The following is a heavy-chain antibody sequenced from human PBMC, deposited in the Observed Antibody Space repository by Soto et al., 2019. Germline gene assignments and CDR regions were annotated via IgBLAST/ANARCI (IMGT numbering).Heavy chain of an antibody. D-gene: IGHD3-22*01. CDR2: IVCVSCIT. CDR3: AAAGGGRYYYDSSGYYAYY. Sequence: SVKVSCKASGFTFTSSAVQWVRQARGQRLDWIEWIVCVSCITNYAQKLKERVTITRVMSTSIAYMELSSLRSEDTAVYYFAAAGGGRYYYDSSGYYAYYWGQGTLVTVSS. J-gene: IGHJ4*02. V-gene: IGHV1-58*01. CDR1: GFTFTSSA.